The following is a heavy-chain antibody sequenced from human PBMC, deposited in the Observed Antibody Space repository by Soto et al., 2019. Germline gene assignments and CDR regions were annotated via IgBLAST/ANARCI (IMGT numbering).Heavy chain of an antibody. CDR2: TSYDGSNT. CDR3: AKDRGSYDIWSGTQRYYAMAV. D-gene: IGHD3-3*01. V-gene: IGHV3-30*18. J-gene: IGHJ6*02. CDR1: GFIFSRHG. Sequence: QGPLVESGGGVVQPGTSLRLSCAASGFIFSRHGMHWVRQAPGKGLEWVAFTSYDGSNTYYADSVKGRFTISRDNPKNTLLLQMNSLRPNDTALYFCAKDRGSYDIWSGTQRYYAMAVWGQGATVTV.